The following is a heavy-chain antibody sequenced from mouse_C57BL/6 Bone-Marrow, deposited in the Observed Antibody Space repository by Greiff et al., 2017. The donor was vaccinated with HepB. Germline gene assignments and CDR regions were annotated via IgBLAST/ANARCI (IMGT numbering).Heavy chain of an antibody. CDR3: ARQGSTGTRGSWYFDV. D-gene: IGHD4-1*02. CDR2: INSDGGST. J-gene: IGHJ1*03. V-gene: IGHV5-2*01. CDR1: EYEFPSHD. Sequence: EVMLVDSGGGLVQPGESLKLSCESNEYEFPSHDMSWVRKTPEKRLELVAAINSDGGSTYYPDTMERRFIISRDNTKKTLYLQMSSLRSEDTALYYCARQGSTGTRGSWYFDVWGTGTTVTVSS.